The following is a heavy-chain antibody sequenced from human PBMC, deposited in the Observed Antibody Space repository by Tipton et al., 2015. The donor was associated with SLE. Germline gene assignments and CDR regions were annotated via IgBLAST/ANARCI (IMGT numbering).Heavy chain of an antibody. D-gene: IGHD1-14*01. V-gene: IGHV4-59*01. CDR2: IYTTGST. CDR3: ARQPSNTATFDI. CDR1: GGSITGYY. J-gene: IGHJ3*02. Sequence: TLSLTCTVSGGSITGYYWSWIRQPPGKGLEWIAFIYTTGSTNYNPSLKSRVTISVDASKNQFSLKVTSVTSADTALYYCARQPSNTATFDIWGQGTLVTVSS.